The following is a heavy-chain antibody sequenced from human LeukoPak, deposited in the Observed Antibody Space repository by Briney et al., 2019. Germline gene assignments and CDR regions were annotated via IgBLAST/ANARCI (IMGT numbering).Heavy chain of an antibody. CDR1: GFTFSSYV. V-gene: IGHV3-23*01. CDR3: AKYMSATNFFDY. J-gene: IGHJ4*02. Sequence: GGSLRLSCAASGFTFSSYVMSWVRQAPGKGLEWISTINSRGDGTYYADSAKGRFTISRDNSKNTLNLQMNSLRAEDTAIYYCAKYMSATNFFDYWGQGIPVTVSS. CDR2: INSRGDGT. D-gene: IGHD6-25*01.